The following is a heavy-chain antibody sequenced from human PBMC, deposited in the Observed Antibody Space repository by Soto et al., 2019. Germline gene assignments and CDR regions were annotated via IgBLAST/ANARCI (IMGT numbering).Heavy chain of an antibody. J-gene: IGHJ4*02. CDR2: IYSGGST. V-gene: IGHV3-53*01. CDR1: GLTVSSSY. Sequence: GGSLRLSCAASGLTVSSSYMSWVRQAPGKGLEWVSVIYSGGSTYYADSVKGRFTISRDNSKNTLYLQMNSLRAEDTAVYYCARSSNSIAAAGTGFDYWGQGTLVTVSS. D-gene: IGHD6-13*01. CDR3: ARSSNSIAAAGTGFDY.